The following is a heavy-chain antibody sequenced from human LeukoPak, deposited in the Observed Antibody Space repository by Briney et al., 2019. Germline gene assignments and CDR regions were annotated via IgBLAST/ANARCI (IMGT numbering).Heavy chain of an antibody. CDR1: GFTVSSNY. Sequence: GGSLRLSCAASGFTVSSNYMSWVHQAPGKGLEWVSVIYSGGSTYYADSVKGRFSISRDNSKNTLYLQMNSLRAEDTAVYYCASGPYGDRDYWGQGTLVTVSS. D-gene: IGHD4-17*01. J-gene: IGHJ4*02. CDR2: IYSGGST. V-gene: IGHV3-66*01. CDR3: ASGPYGDRDY.